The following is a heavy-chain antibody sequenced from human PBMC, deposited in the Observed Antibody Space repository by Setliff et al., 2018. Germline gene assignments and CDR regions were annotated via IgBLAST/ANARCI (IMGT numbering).Heavy chain of an antibody. CDR3: AREGVDTRSSTDYRYYMDV. Sequence: GASVKVSCKASGGTFSNIGISWVRQAPGQGLEWMGGFIPSFGTANYAQKFQGRLTITADESTSTAYMELNSLRSEDTAIYYCAREGVDTRSSTDYRYYMDVWGKGTTVTVSS. CDR1: GGTFSNIG. CDR2: FIPSFGTA. D-gene: IGHD5-18*01. V-gene: IGHV1-69*13. J-gene: IGHJ6*03.